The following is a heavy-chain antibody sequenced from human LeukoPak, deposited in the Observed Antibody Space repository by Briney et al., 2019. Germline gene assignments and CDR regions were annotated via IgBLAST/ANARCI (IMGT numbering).Heavy chain of an antibody. CDR1: GFIFSSHA. J-gene: IGHJ3*02. CDR2: ISGLGDST. V-gene: IGHV3-23*01. CDR3: AKKVGGVYAFDI. Sequence: GGSLRLSCAASGFIFSSHAMNWVRQAPGKGLEWVSGISGLGDSTYYADSVKGRFTISRGNSKNTLYLQMNSLRAEDTAVYYCAKKVGGVYAFDIWGQGTMVTVSS. D-gene: IGHD3-16*01.